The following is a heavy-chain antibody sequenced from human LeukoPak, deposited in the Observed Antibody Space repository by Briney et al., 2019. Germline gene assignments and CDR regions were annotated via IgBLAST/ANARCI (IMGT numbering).Heavy chain of an antibody. CDR3: ARRSLVRTVGYYYGMDV. J-gene: IGHJ6*02. Sequence: SETLSLTCTVSGASISSDYWSWIRQPPGKGLEWIGYIYYSGSTNYNPSLKSRATISVDTSKKQFSLKLSSVTAADTAVYYCARRSLVRTVGYYYGMDVWGQGTTVTVSS. CDR2: IYYSGST. D-gene: IGHD1-26*01. CDR1: GASISSDY. V-gene: IGHV4-59*08.